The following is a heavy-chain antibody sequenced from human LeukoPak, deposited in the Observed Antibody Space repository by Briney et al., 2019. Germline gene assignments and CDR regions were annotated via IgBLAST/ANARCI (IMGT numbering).Heavy chain of an antibody. CDR1: GGSISSGSYY. V-gene: IGHV4-61*02. CDR2: IYTSGST. Sequence: SETLSLTCTVSGGSISSGSYYWSWIRQPAGKGLEWIGRIYTSGSTNYNPSLKSRVTISVDTSKNQFSLKLSSVTAADTAVYYCAREGMTTVTIYYYYYMDVWGKGTTVTVSS. CDR3: AREGMTTVTIYYYYYMDV. J-gene: IGHJ6*03. D-gene: IGHD4-11*01.